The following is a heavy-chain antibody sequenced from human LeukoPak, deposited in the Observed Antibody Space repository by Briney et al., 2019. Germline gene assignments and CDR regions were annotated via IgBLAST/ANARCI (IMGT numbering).Heavy chain of an antibody. V-gene: IGHV5-51*01. CDR2: IYPSDSDT. Sequence: GESLKISCQDSEYSFATYWIAWLRQMPGKGLEWMGIIYPSDSDTRYSPSFQGQVTISADKSIKTAYLQWSSLKASDTAMYYCARPLQGIVGATGFDYWGQGTLVTVSS. CDR3: ARPLQGIVGATGFDY. D-gene: IGHD1-26*01. J-gene: IGHJ4*02. CDR1: EYSFATYW.